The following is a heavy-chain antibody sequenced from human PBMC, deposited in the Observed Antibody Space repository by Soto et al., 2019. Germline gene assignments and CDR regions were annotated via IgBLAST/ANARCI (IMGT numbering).Heavy chain of an antibody. CDR3: ARDVRGHYYYYGMDV. CDR2: ISAYNGNT. Sequence: QVQLVQSGAAVKKPGASVKVSCKASGYTFTSYGISWVRQAPGQGLEWMGWISAYNGNTNYAQRLQGRVTMTTDTSTSTLYMELRSLRSDDTAVYYCARDVRGHYYYYGMDVWGQGTTVTVSS. J-gene: IGHJ6*02. CDR1: GYTFTSYG. D-gene: IGHD5-12*01. V-gene: IGHV1-18*01.